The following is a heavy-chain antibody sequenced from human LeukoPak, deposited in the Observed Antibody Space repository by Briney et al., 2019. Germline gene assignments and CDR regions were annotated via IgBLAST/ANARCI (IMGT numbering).Heavy chain of an antibody. CDR2: ISSSGGST. CDR1: GFTFSSYA. J-gene: IGHJ5*02. V-gene: IGHV3-23*01. D-gene: IGHD2-15*01. CDR3: AKDSCSGGSCYSGWFDP. Sequence: GGSLRLSCAASGFTFSSYAMSWVRQAPGKGLEWVSAISSSGGSTYYADSVKGRFTISRDNSKNTLYLQMNSLRAEDTAVYYCAKDSCSGGSCYSGWFDPWGQGTLVTVSS.